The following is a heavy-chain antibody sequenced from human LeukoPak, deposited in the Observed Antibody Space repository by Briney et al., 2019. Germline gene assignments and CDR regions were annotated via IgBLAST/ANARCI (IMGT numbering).Heavy chain of an antibody. J-gene: IGHJ4*02. CDR3: ARAPIAVAYFHY. CDR1: RFTFSSYS. D-gene: IGHD6-19*01. V-gene: IGHV3-21*03. Sequence: GGSLRLSCAASRFTFSSYSMNWVRQAPGKGLGWVSSISSSSSYIYYADSVKGRFTISRDNAKNSLYLQMNSLRAQDTPAYSCARAPIAVAYFHYSGAGTLVTVSS. CDR2: ISSSSSYI.